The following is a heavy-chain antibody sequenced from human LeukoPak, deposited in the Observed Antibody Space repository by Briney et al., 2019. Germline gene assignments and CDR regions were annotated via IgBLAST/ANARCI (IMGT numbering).Heavy chain of an antibody. CDR1: GYTFTSDG. D-gene: IGHD1-7*01. J-gene: IGHJ3*02. CDR3: ARSITGTTPGAFDI. Sequence: GASVKVSCKASGYTFTSDGISWVRQAPGQGLEWMGWISAYNGNTNHAQKLQGRVTMTTDTSTSTAYMELRSLRSDDTAVYYCARSITGTTPGAFDIWGQGTMVTVSS. V-gene: IGHV1-18*01. CDR2: ISAYNGNT.